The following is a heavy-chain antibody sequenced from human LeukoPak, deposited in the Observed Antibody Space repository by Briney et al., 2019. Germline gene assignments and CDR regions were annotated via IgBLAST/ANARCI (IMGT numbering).Heavy chain of an antibody. CDR1: GGSFSGYY. V-gene: IGHV4-34*01. CDR2: INHSGST. J-gene: IGHJ4*02. Sequence: SETLSLTCAVYGGSFSGYYWSWNRQPPGKGLEWIGEINHSGSTNYNPSLKSRVTISVDTSKNQFTLKLSSVTAADTAVYYCARGGYLYCSSTSCYTVTLRYWGQGTLVTVSS. D-gene: IGHD2-2*02. CDR3: ARGGYLYCSSTSCYTVTLRY.